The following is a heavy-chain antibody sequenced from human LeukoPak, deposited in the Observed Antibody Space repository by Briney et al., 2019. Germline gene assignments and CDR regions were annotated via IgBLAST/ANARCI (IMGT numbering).Heavy chain of an antibody. V-gene: IGHV1-2*02. CDR3: ARLMDSSSWYVYYYYGMDV. CDR1: GYTFTGYY. Sequence: ASVKVSCKASGYTFTGYYMHWVRQAPGQGLGWMGWINPNSGGTNYAQKFQGRVTMTRDTSISTAYMELSRLRSDDTAVYYCARLMDSSSWYVYYYYGMDVWGQGTTVTVSS. CDR2: INPNSGGT. D-gene: IGHD6-13*01. J-gene: IGHJ6*02.